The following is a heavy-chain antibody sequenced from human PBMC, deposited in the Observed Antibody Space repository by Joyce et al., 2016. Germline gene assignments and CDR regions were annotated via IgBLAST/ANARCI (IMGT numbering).Heavy chain of an antibody. V-gene: IGHV4-30-4*01. CDR2: IYDSEST. Sequence: QVQLQESGPGLVRPSQTLSLTCTFSGGSISSGDNCWSWLRQPPGKGLEWIGNIYDSESTYYNPSLKSRVTVSGDRSKNEFSLKLSSVTAADTAVYYCARGRGYTYGSHFDYWGQGTLVTVSS. CDR1: GGSISSGDNC. J-gene: IGHJ4*02. CDR3: ARGRGYTYGSHFDY. D-gene: IGHD5-18*01.